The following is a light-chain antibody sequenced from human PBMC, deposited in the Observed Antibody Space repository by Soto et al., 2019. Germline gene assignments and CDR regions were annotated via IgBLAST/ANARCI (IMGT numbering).Light chain of an antibody. CDR1: SSDVGAYIF. J-gene: IGLJ1*01. V-gene: IGLV2-14*03. Sequence: ALTQPASVSGSPGQSITISCTGTSSDVGAYIFVSWYQQHPGKAPKLMIYDIINRPSGVSNRFSGSKSGNTASLTISGLQAEDEADYYCVSFTTSRSYVFGTATKVTVL. CDR2: DII. CDR3: VSFTTSRSYV.